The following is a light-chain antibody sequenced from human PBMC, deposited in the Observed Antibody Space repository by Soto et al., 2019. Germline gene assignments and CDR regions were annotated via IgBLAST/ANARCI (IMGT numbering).Light chain of an antibody. CDR2: END. CDR1: NSNIGNNY. CDR3: GTWDSSLNLSGV. Sequence: QSVLTQPPSVSAAPGQKVTISCSGSNSNIGNNYVSWYQHLPGTAPKLLIYENDKRPSGIPDRFSGSKSGTSATLGITGLQTGDEADYYCGTWDSSLNLSGVFGGGTKRTVL. J-gene: IGLJ3*02. V-gene: IGLV1-51*02.